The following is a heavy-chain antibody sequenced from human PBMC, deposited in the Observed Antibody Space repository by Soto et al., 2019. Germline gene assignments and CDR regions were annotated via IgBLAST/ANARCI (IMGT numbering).Heavy chain of an antibody. Sequence: SVKVSCKASGGTFSSYAISWVRQAPGQGLEWMGGIIPIFGTANYAQKFQGRVTITADESTSTAYMELSSLRSEDTAVCYCARKGCSGGSCYWWYFDYWGQGTLVTVS. J-gene: IGHJ4*02. D-gene: IGHD2-15*01. CDR2: IIPIFGTA. V-gene: IGHV1-69*13. CDR3: ARKGCSGGSCYWWYFDY. CDR1: GGTFSSYA.